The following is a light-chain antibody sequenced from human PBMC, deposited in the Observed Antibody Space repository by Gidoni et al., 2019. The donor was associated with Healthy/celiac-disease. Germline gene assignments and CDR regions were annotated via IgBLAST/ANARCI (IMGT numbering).Light chain of an antibody. J-gene: IGKJ1*01. CDR3: HLGA. CDR1: QSISSW. Sequence: DIQMTQSPSTLSASVGERVTITCRASQSISSWLAWYQQKPVKAPKLLIYKASSLESWVPSRFSGSGSGTEFTLTISSLQPDDFATYYCHLGAFGQGTKVEIK. V-gene: IGKV1-5*03. CDR2: KAS.